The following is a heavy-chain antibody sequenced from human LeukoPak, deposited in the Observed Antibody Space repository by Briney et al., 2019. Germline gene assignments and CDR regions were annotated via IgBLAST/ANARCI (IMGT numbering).Heavy chain of an antibody. V-gene: IGHV1-2*04. CDR3: ARDQTYYYGSGSSNDAFDI. CDR1: GYTFTGYY. D-gene: IGHD3-10*01. CDR2: INPNSGGT. Sequence: GASVKVSCKASGYTFTGYYMHWVRQAPGQGLEWMGWINPNSGGTNYAQKFQGWVTMTRDTSISTAYMELSRLRSDDTAVYYCARDQTYYYGSGSSNDAFDIWGQGTMVTVSS. J-gene: IGHJ3*02.